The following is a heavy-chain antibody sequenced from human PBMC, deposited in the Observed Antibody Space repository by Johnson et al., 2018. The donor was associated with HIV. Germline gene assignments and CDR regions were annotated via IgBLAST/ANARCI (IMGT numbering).Heavy chain of an antibody. CDR1: GLTFSNYG. CDR3: TTVGGILGTYAFDI. D-gene: IGHD2-8*02. J-gene: IGHJ3*02. CDR2: IWYDGSNK. V-gene: IGHV3-33*01. Sequence: QLVESGGGVVQPGGSLRLSCAASGLTFSNYGSHWVRQAPGKGLEWVAVIWYDGSNKYYADSVKGRFTISRDNSKNTLYLQMNSLRAEDTALYYCTTVGGILGTYAFDIWGQGTMVTVSS.